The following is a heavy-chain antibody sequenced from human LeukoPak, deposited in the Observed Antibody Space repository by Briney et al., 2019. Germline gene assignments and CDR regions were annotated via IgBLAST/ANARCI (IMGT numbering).Heavy chain of an antibody. J-gene: IGHJ5*02. D-gene: IGHD2-15*01. CDR1: GGSISSYY. V-gene: IGHV4-4*07. CDR3: ARARYCRGGSCYSGKYNWFDP. Sequence: PSETLSRTCTVSGGSISSYYWSWIRQPAGKGLEWIGRIYTSGSTNYNPSLKSRVTMSVDTSKNQFSLKLSSVTAADTAVYYCARARYCRGGSCYSGKYNWFDPWGQGTLVTVSS. CDR2: IYTSGST.